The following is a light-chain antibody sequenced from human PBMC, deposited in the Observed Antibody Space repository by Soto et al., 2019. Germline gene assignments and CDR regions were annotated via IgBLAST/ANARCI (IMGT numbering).Light chain of an antibody. V-gene: IGLV2-14*01. Sequence: QSALTQPASVSGSPGQSITISCTGTSSDIGGYNYVSWYQQHPGKAPKLMIYEVSKWPSGVSNRFSGSKSGNTASLTISGLQAEDEADYYCSSYTTISTLVVFGGGTKLTVL. J-gene: IGLJ3*02. CDR2: EVS. CDR3: SSYTTISTLVV. CDR1: SSDIGGYNY.